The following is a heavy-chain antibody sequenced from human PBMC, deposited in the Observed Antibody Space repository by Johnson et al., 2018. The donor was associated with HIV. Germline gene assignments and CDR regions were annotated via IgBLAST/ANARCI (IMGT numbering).Heavy chain of an antibody. V-gene: IGHV3-53*01. Sequence: EVQLVESGGGLIQPGGSLRLSCPASGFTVSSNYMSWVRQAPGKGLEWVSVIYSRGSTYYADSVKGRFTISRDNSKNTMYLQMNSLRAEDTAVYYCALGGSWYAFDIWGQGTMVTVSS. D-gene: IGHD2-15*01. CDR1: GFTVSSNY. CDR3: ALGGSWYAFDI. CDR2: IYSRGST. J-gene: IGHJ3*02.